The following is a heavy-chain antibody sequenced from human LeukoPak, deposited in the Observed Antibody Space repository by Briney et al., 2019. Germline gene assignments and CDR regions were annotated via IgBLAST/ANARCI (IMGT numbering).Heavy chain of an antibody. J-gene: IGHJ6*03. CDR1: GGSISSYY. Sequence: SETLSLXCTVSGGSISSYYWSWIRQPPGKGLEWIGYIYYSGSTNYNPSLKSRVTISVDTSKNQFSLKLSSVTAADTAVYYCATTNCSSTSCYGWGYYYYYMDVWGKGTTVTVSS. V-gene: IGHV4-59*01. CDR3: ATTNCSSTSCYGWGYYYYYMDV. D-gene: IGHD2-2*01. CDR2: IYYSGST.